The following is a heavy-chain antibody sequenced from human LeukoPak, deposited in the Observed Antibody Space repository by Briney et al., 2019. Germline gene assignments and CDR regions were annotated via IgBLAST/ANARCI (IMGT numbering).Heavy chain of an antibody. CDR3: ARTTVQDYFDY. D-gene: IGHD4-17*01. CDR2: IYYSGST. CDR1: GGSISSGGYY. Sequence: SQTLSLTCTVSGGSISSGGYYWSRIRQHPGKGLEWIGYIYYSGSTYYNPSLKSRVTISVGTSKNQFSLKLSSVTAADTAVYYCARTTVQDYFDYWGQGTLVTVSS. V-gene: IGHV4-31*03. J-gene: IGHJ4*02.